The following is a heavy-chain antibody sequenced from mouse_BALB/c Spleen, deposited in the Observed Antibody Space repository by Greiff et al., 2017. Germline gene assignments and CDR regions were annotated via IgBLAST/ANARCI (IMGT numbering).Heavy chain of an antibody. V-gene: IGHV14-3*02. D-gene: IGHD2-4*01. CDR3: ASLYDYDGGWFAD. CDR1: GFNIKDTY. J-gene: IGHJ3*01. Sequence: VQLQQSGAELVKPGASVKLSCTASGFNIKDTYMHWVKQRPEQGLEWIVRIDPANGNTKYDPKFQGKATITADTSSNTAYLQLSSLTSEDTAVYDCASLYDYDGGWFADWGQGTLVTVSA. CDR2: IDPANGNT.